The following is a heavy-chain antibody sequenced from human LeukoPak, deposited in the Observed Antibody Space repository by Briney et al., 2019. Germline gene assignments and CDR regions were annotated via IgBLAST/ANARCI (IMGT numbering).Heavy chain of an antibody. CDR2: ISSTSGMI. CDR1: GFNFGNFD. V-gene: IGHV3-23*01. CDR3: ADEGLSAAVTRWFRH. D-gene: IGHD5-24*01. J-gene: IGHJ1*01. Sequence: GGSLRLFCAASGFNFGNFDMTWVRQAPGRGLEWVASISSTSGMIYYTDSVEGRFTVSRDNSKNTLKLFMNDVRVEDTAVYHCADEGLSAAVTRWFRHWGPGTPVTVSS.